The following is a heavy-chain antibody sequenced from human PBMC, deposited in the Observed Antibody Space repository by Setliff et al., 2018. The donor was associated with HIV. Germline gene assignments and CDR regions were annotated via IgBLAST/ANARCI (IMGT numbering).Heavy chain of an antibody. CDR3: ARNPHYFDRSGYYSHFYYMDV. CDR2: MSHSGST. Sequence: SETLSLTCSVSGGSISSGTYYWGWIRQPPGKGLEWIGSMSHSGSTLYNPSLKSRVTISVDTSKNHFSLKLSSVTAADTAVYYCARNPHYFDRSGYYSHFYYMDVWGKGTTVTVSS. D-gene: IGHD3-22*01. J-gene: IGHJ6*03. CDR1: GGSISSGTYY. V-gene: IGHV4-39*07.